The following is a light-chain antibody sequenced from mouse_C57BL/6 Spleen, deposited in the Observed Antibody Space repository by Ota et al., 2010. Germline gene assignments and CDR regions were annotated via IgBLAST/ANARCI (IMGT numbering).Light chain of an antibody. J-gene: IGKJ5*01. Sequence: SASPGEKGTPTDLQCQLKCKLHALVPAEVKHLPQLWIYDTSNLASGVPVRFSGSGSGTSYSLTISRMEAEDAATYYCQQWSSYPLTFGAGTKLELK. CDR3: QQWSSYPLT. V-gene: IGKV4-55*01. CDR2: DTS. CDR1: KCKL.